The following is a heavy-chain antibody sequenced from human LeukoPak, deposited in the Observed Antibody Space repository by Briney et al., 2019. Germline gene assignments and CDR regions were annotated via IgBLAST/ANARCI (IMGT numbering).Heavy chain of an antibody. V-gene: IGHV4-39*01. CDR3: ARQVYSGTHYFDY. CDR1: GGSISSRSCC. CDR2: IYYSGST. Sequence: SETLSLTCTVSGGSISSRSCCWGWTRQPPGKGLEWIGTIYYSGSTYYNPSLKSRVTISVDTSKNQFSLRLSSVAAADTAVYYCARQVYSGTHYFDYWGQGTLVTVSS. D-gene: IGHD1-26*01. J-gene: IGHJ4*02.